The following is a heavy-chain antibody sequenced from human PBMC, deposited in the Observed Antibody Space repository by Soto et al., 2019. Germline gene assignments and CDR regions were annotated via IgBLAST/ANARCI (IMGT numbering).Heavy chain of an antibody. Sequence: XSVKVSCKVSGYTLTELSMHWVRQSPGKGLEWMGGFDPEDGETIYAQKFQGRVTMTEDTSTDTAYMELSSLRSEDTAVYYCATDRRIAADGSLKYYYYGMDVWGQGTTVTVSS. CDR3: ATDRRIAADGSLKYYYYGMDV. CDR2: FDPEDGET. V-gene: IGHV1-24*01. J-gene: IGHJ6*02. D-gene: IGHD6-13*01. CDR1: GYTLTELS.